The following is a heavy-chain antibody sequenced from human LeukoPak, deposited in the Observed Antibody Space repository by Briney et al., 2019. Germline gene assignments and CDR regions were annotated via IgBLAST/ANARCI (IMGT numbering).Heavy chain of an antibody. CDR1: DGSMSSYY. V-gene: IGHV4-59*01. Sequence: SETLSLTCTVSDGSMSSYYWSWLRQPPGKGLECIGYIYYSGSTNYNPSLKSRVTISIDTSKNQFSLNLSSVTAADTAVYYCTRAPNPYYFDDWGQGTLVTVSS. CDR2: IYYSGST. CDR3: TRAPNPYYFDD. J-gene: IGHJ4*02.